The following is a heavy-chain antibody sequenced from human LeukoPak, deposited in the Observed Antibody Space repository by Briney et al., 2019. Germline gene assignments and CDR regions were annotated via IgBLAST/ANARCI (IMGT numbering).Heavy chain of an antibody. D-gene: IGHD5-24*01. J-gene: IGHJ4*02. Sequence: PSETLSLTCTVSGGSISSYYWTWIRQPPGKGLEWIGYIYYTGSTNYNPSLKSRLTISVDTSRNQFSLKLSSATAADTAVYYCARLGDGYNFDYWGQGTLVTVSS. CDR2: IYYTGST. CDR3: ARLGDGYNFDY. CDR1: GGSISSYY. V-gene: IGHV4-59*12.